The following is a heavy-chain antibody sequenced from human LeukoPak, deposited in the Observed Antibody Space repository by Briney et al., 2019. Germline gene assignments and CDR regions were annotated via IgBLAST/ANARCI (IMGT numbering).Heavy chain of an antibody. CDR3: AKDRDVSGRWALP. V-gene: IGHV3-21*04. J-gene: IGHJ5*02. Sequence: GGSLRLSCAASGFTFSSYSMNWVRQAPGKGLEWVSSISSSSSYIYYADSAKGRFTISRDNSKNMLYLQMNSLRVEDTAVYYCAKDRDVSGRWALPWGQGTLVIVSS. CDR1: GFTFSSYS. CDR2: ISSSSSYI. D-gene: IGHD5-24*01.